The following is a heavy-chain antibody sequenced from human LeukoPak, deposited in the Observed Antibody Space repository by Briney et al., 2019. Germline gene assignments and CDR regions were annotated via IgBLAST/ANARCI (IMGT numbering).Heavy chain of an antibody. J-gene: IGHJ4*02. CDR1: RYTFSNYD. CDR3: ARDHHYYGSGSQPSDY. D-gene: IGHD3-10*01. CDR2: ISAYNGNT. Sequence: ASVKVSCKASRYTFSNYDINWVRQAPGQGLEWMGWISAYNGNTNYAQKLQGRVTMTTDTSTSTAYMELRSLRSDDTAVYYCARDHHYYGSGSQPSDYWGQGTLVTVSS. V-gene: IGHV1-18*01.